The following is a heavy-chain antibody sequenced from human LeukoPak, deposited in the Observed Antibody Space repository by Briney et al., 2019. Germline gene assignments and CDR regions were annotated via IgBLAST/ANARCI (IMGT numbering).Heavy chain of an antibody. J-gene: IGHJ4*02. V-gene: IGHV3-23*01. CDR3: AKGSLGYSSGWFDY. CDR1: GFTFSSYA. D-gene: IGHD6-19*01. CDR2: ISGSGGST. Sequence: GGSLRLSCAASGFTFSSYAMSWVRQAPGQGLGWVSAISGSGGSTYYADSVKGRFTISRDNSKNTLYLQMNSLRAEDTAVYYCAKGSLGYSSGWFDYWGQGTLVTVSS.